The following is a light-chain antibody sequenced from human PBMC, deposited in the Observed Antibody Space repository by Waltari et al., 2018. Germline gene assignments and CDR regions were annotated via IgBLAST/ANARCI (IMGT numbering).Light chain of an antibody. CDR1: SSTIGTNS. CDR2: ANY. CDR3: ATWDDSLSGRV. V-gene: IGLV1-44*01. J-gene: IGLJ3*02. Sequence: QSVLTHPPSPSGTPAQMVTISCSGTSSTIGTNSLTWYQLYPGTAPKTVIFANYHRPSGVPDRFSASKSGTSASLVISGLQSEDEADYFCATWDDSLSGRVFGGGTKVTVL.